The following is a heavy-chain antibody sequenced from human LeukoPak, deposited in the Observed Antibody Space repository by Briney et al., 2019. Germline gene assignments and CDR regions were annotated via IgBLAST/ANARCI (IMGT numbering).Heavy chain of an antibody. CDR3: ARWGSIRSIDFDY. CDR1: GFTFSSYW. Sequence: GGSLRLSCAASGFTFSSYWMSWVRQAPGKGLEWVANIKQDGSEKYYVDSVKGRFTISRDNAKNSLYLQMNSLRAEDTAVYYCARWGSIRSIDFDYWGQGTLVTVSS. CDR2: IKQDGSEK. V-gene: IGHV3-7*01. J-gene: IGHJ4*02. D-gene: IGHD2-2*02.